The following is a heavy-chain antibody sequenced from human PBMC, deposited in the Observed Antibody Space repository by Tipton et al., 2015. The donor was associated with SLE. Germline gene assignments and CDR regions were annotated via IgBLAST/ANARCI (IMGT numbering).Heavy chain of an antibody. V-gene: IGHV4-34*01. CDR1: GRSFSSYY. D-gene: IGHD3-10*02. CDR2: INHGGVT. J-gene: IGHJ4*02. CDR3: AINFVLEGLPDY. Sequence: TLSLTCAVYGRSFSSYYWSWIRQPPGKGLEWIGEINHGGVTNYNPSLKSRVTISLDASHNHLSLRLNSLTAAGTAVYYCAINFVLEGLPDYWGQGSLVTVSS.